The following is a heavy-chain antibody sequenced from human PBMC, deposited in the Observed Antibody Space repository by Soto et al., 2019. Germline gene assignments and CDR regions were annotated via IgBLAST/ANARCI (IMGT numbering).Heavy chain of an antibody. V-gene: IGHV4-59*01. CDR1: GGSISSYY. CDR3: ARVWGGAFDI. CDR2: IYYSGST. J-gene: IGHJ3*02. D-gene: IGHD3-10*01. Sequence: QVQLQESGPGLVKPSETLSLTCTVSGGSISSYYWCWIRQPPGKGLEWIGYIYYSGSTNYNPSLKSRVNISVDTSKNQFSLKLSSVTAADTAVYYCARVWGGAFDIWGQGTMVTVSS.